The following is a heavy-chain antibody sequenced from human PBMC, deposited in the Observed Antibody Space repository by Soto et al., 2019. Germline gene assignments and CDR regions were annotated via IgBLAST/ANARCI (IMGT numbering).Heavy chain of an antibody. V-gene: IGHV4-59*01. D-gene: IGHD3-10*01. CDR1: GGSISSYY. J-gene: IGHJ6*03. CDR3: ARVYYYGSGSYYPPDYYYYYMDV. Sequence: SETLSLTCTVSGGSISSYYWSWIRQPPGKGLEWIGYIYYSGSTNYNPSLKSRVTISVDTSKNQFSLKLSSVTAADTAVYYCARVYYYGSGSYYPPDYYYYYMDVWGKGTTVTVSS. CDR2: IYYSGST.